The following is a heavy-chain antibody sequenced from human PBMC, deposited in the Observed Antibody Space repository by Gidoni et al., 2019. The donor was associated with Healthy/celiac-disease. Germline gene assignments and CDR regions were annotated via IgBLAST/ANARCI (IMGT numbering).Heavy chain of an antibody. CDR1: GFPFSSYA. CDR3: AKGGSSGWFFDY. Sequence: VQPLESGGGLVHPGGSLRLSCAASGFPFSSYAMSWGRQAPGKGLGWVSAISGSGGSTYYAESVKGRFTISRDNSKNTLDLQMNSLRAEDTAVYYCAKGGSSGWFFDYWGQGTLVTVSS. V-gene: IGHV3-23*01. D-gene: IGHD6-19*01. J-gene: IGHJ4*02. CDR2: ISGSGGST.